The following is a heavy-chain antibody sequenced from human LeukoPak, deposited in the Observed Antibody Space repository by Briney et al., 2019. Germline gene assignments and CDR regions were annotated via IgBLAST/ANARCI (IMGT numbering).Heavy chain of an antibody. J-gene: IGHJ4*02. V-gene: IGHV3-30*02. Sequence: PGGSLRLSCAASGFTFSSYAMSWVRQAPGKGLEWVAFIRYDGSNKYYADSVEGRFTISRDNSKNTLYLQMNSLRAEDTAVYYCAKLLPTDYWGQGTLVTVSS. CDR3: AKLLPTDY. D-gene: IGHD2-15*01. CDR1: GFTFSSYA. CDR2: IRYDGSNK.